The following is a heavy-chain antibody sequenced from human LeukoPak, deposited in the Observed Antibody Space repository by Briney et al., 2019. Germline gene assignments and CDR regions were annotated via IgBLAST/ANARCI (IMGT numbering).Heavy chain of an antibody. V-gene: IGHV1-2*02. J-gene: IGHJ4*02. CDR2: INPHTGDT. CDR1: GYTFTGYY. CDR3: ARGEAPEDK. Sequence: ASGKVSCKASGYTFTGYYMHWVRQAPGQGLEWLGWINPHTGDTYHAQKFQGRVTMTRDASVNTAYMQLTSLKSDDTAIYYCARGEAPEDKWGQGTLVTVSS.